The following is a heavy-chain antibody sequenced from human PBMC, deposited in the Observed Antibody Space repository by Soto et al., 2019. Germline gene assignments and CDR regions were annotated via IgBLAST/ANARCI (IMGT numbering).Heavy chain of an antibody. J-gene: IGHJ4*02. CDR2: INPSGGST. Sequence: ASVKVSCKASGYTFTSYYMHWVRQAPGQGLEWMGIINPSGGSTSYAQKFQGRVTMTRDTSTSTVYMELSSLRSEDTAVYYCARDAIVVVVAAAPTQWDYWGQGTLVTVSS. CDR3: ARDAIVVVVAAAPTQWDY. D-gene: IGHD2-15*01. CDR1: GYTFTSYY. V-gene: IGHV1-46*03.